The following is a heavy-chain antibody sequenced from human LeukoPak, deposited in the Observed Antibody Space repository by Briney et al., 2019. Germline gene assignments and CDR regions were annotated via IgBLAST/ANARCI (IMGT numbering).Heavy chain of an antibody. Sequence: GSLRLSCAASGFTFSSYWLTWFRQSPERGLEWVSAIGASDGYTYHADSVKGRFTMSRDISRNTVYLQMNSLRVDDTAVYFCARAPVVSCRGAFCHPLDYWGHGILITVSS. CDR2: IGASDGYT. CDR3: ARAPVVSCRGAFCHPLDY. V-gene: IGHV3-23*01. CDR1: GFTFSSYW. D-gene: IGHD2-15*01. J-gene: IGHJ4*01.